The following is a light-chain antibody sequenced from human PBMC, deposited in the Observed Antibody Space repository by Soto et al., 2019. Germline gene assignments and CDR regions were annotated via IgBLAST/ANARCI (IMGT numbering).Light chain of an antibody. CDR3: QQSDRTSWT. CDR2: AAS. J-gene: IGKJ1*01. V-gene: IGKV1-39*01. Sequence: DIQMTQSPSSLSASVGDRVTITCRASQSISSYLNWYQQKPGKAPKLLIYAASSLQSGVPSRFRGSGSGTDFTLTISSLQPEDFATYHCQQSDRTSWTFGQGTKVEIK. CDR1: QSISSY.